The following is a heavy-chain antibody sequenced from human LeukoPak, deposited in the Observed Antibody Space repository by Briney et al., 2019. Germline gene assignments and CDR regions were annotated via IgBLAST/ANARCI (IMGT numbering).Heavy chain of an antibody. D-gene: IGHD3-22*01. CDR1: GGSFSGYY. CDR2: INHSGST. CDR3: ARSGSNYYDRRRHYYFDY. Sequence: SETLSLTCAVYGGSFSGYYWSWIRQPPGKGLEWIGEINHSGSTNYNPSLKSRVTISVDTSKNQFSLKLSSVTAADTAVYYCARSGSNYYDRRRHYYFDYWGQGTLVTVSS. V-gene: IGHV4-34*01. J-gene: IGHJ4*02.